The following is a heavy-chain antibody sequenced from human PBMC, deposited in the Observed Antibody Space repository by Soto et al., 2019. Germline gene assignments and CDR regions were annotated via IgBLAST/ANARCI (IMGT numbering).Heavy chain of an antibody. J-gene: IGHJ3*02. D-gene: IGHD3-16*02. CDR2: IYYSGST. CDR1: GGSVSSGSYY. V-gene: IGHV4-61*01. Sequence: SETLSLTCTVSGGSVSSGSYYWSWIRQPPGKGLEWIGYIYYSGSTYYNPSLKSRVTISVDTSKNQFSLKLSSVTAADTAAHYFARGWLRLGELSPFAFDSWGQGTLVTVSS. CDR3: ARGWLRLGELSPFAFDS.